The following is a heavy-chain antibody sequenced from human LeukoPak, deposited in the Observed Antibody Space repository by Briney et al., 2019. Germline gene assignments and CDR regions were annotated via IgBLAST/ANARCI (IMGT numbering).Heavy chain of an antibody. CDR1: GGTFSSYA. CDR2: IIPIFGTA. J-gene: IGHJ4*02. D-gene: IGHD1-26*01. CDR3: ARGDYRHGSLGVFVY. V-gene: IGHV1-69*05. Sequence: SVKVSCKASGGTFSSYAISWVRQAPGQGLEWMGGIIPIFGTANYAQKFQGRVTITTDESTSTAYMELSSLRSEDTAVYYCARGDYRHGSLGVFVYWGQGTLVTVSS.